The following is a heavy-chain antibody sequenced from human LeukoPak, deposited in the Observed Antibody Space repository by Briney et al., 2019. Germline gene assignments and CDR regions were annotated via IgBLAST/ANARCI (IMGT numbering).Heavy chain of an antibody. CDR2: INWNGGST. V-gene: IGHV3-20*04. Sequence: GGSLRLSCAASGFTFDDYGMSWVRQAPGKGLEWVSGINWNGGSTGYADSVKGRFTISRDNAKNSLYLQMNSLRAEDTALYYCARDPPNGSGSYYKGNWFDPWGQGTLVTVSS. J-gene: IGHJ5*02. D-gene: IGHD3-10*01. CDR3: ARDPPNGSGSYYKGNWFDP. CDR1: GFTFDDYG.